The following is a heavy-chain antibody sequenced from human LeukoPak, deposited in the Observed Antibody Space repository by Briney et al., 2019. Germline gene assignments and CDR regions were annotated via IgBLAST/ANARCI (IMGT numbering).Heavy chain of an antibody. J-gene: IGHJ3*01. CDR2: ISSDGITT. CDR1: GFTFSSSW. V-gene: IGHV3-74*01. D-gene: IGHD3-3*01. Sequence: GGSLRLSCAASGFTFSSSWMHWVRQVPGKGLVWVSRISSDGITTNYADSVKGRFTISRDNSKNTVYLQMNSLRAEDTAVYYCARMEVAWGQGTIVTVSS. CDR3: ARMEVA.